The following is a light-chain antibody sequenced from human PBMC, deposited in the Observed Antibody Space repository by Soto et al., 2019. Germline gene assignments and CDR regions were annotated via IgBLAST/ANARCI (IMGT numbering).Light chain of an antibody. CDR1: SSDVGGYNY. J-gene: IGLJ3*02. CDR3: TSYAGSNNLGV. V-gene: IGLV2-8*01. Sequence: QSALTQPPSASGSPGQSVTISCTGTSSDVGGYNYVSWYQQYPGKAPKLMIYEVNKPPSGVPDRFSGSKSGNTASLTVSGLQDEDEADYYCTSYAGSNNLGVFGGGTKVTVL. CDR2: EVN.